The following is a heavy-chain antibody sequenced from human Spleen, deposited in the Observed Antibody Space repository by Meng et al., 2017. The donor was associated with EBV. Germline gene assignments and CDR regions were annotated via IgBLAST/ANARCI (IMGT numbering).Heavy chain of an antibody. CDR2: INHSGST. J-gene: IGHJ4*02. CDR1: GGSFSGYY. D-gene: IGHD2-8*02. CDR3: ATWWGKGYY. Sequence: QVQLQQWGAGLLKPSXXLSLTCAVYGGSFSGYYWSWIRQPPGKGLEWIGEINHSGSTNYNPSLKSRVTISVDTSKNQFSLKLSSVTAADTAVYYCATWWGKGYYRGQETLVTVYS. V-gene: IGHV4-34*01.